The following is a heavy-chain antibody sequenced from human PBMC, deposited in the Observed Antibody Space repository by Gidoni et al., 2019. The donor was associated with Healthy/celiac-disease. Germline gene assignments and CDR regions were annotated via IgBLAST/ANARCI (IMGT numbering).Heavy chain of an antibody. D-gene: IGHD3-9*01. J-gene: IGHJ6*02. CDR2: INHSGST. CDR3: ARGPLRYFDWSPAQTEGPNYYYYGMDV. CDR1: GGSFSGYY. V-gene: IGHV4-34*01. Sequence: QVQLQQWGAGLLKPSETLSLTCAVYGGSFSGYYCSWIRQPPGKGLEWIGEINHSGSTNYNPSLKSRVTISVDTSKNQFSLKLSSVTAADTAVYYCARGPLRYFDWSPAQTEGPNYYYYGMDVWGQGTTVTVSS.